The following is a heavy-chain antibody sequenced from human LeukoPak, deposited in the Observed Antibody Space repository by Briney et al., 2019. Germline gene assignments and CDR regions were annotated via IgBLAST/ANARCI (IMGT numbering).Heavy chain of an antibody. CDR1: GFTFDDYA. CDR3: AKDRARIAARPIGYFDY. Sequence: GGSLRLSCAASGFTFDDYAMHWVRQAPGKGLEWVSGISWNRGSVGYADFVKGRFTISRDNAKNSLDLQMNRLRSEDTALYYSAKDRARIAARPIGYFDYWGQGTLVTDSS. J-gene: IGHJ4*02. D-gene: IGHD6-6*01. V-gene: IGHV3-9*01. CDR2: ISWNRGSV.